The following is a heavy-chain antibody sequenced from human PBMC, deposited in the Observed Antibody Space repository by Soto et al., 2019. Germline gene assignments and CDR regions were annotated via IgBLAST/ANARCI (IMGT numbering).Heavy chain of an antibody. J-gene: IGHJ5*02. Sequence: GGSLRLSCAASGFTFSSYAMSWVRQAPGKGLEWVSAISGSGGSTYYADSVKGRFTISRDNSKNTLYLQMNSLRAEDTAVYYCAKYPTTGTTPAPWRRLDPWGQGTLVTVSS. V-gene: IGHV3-23*01. D-gene: IGHD1-1*01. CDR2: ISGSGGST. CDR3: AKYPTTGTTPAPWRRLDP. CDR1: GFTFSSYA.